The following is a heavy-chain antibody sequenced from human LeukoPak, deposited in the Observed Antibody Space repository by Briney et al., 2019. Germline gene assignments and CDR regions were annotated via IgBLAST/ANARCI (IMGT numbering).Heavy chain of an antibody. J-gene: IGHJ4*02. CDR1: GGSISSYY. CDR3: ARDLRPRVFDY. CDR2: IYYSGST. V-gene: IGHV4-59*01. D-gene: IGHD3-3*01. Sequence: SETLSLTCTVSGGSISSYYWSWIRQPPGKGREGIGYIYYSGSTNYNPSLKSRVTISVDTSKNEVSLNVSSVTAAHRSVYYCARDLRPRVFDYWGQETLVTVSS.